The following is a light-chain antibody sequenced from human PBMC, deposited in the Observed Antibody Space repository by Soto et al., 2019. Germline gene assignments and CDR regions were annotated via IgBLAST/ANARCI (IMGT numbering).Light chain of an antibody. CDR3: ATWDDSLSVL. Sequence: SVLTQPPSASGTPGQRVTISCSGSRSNIGSYDVYWYQQVPGTAPKLLIYGDSRRPSGVPDRFSGSKSGTSASLAISGLRSEDEADYYCATWDDSLSVLFGGGTKVTVL. J-gene: IGLJ3*02. V-gene: IGLV1-47*02. CDR2: GDS. CDR1: RSNIGSYD.